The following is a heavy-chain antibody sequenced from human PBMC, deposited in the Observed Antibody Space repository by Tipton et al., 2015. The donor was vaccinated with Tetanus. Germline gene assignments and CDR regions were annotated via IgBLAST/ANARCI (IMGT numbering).Heavy chain of an antibody. D-gene: IGHD3-22*01. V-gene: IGHV1-8*01. CDR1: GYTFTSYD. Sequence: QVQLVQSGPEVKKPGASVKVSCKASGYTFTSYDINWVRQATGQGLEWMGWMNPNSGNTGYAQKFQGRVTMTRNTSISTAYMELSSLRSEDTAVYCCARGRYYYDSSGYWDAFDIWGQGTMVTVSS. J-gene: IGHJ3*02. CDR3: ARGRYYYDSSGYWDAFDI. CDR2: MNPNSGNT.